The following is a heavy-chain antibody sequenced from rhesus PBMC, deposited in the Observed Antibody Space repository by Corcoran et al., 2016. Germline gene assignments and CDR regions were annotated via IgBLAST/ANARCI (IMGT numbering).Heavy chain of an antibody. CDR2: INSGGDST. D-gene: IGHD2-2*01. CDR3: AKVHCTSTTCYYYGLDS. V-gene: IGHV3S25*01. Sequence: EVQLVESGGGLAKPGGSLRLSCAASGFTFSSSWLNWVRQAPGQGLVWVSAINSGGDSTYYADSVKGRFTISRDNSKNTLSLQMNSLRAEDTAVYYCAKVHCTSTTCYYYGLDSWGQGVVVTVSS. J-gene: IGHJ6*01. CDR1: GFTFSSSW.